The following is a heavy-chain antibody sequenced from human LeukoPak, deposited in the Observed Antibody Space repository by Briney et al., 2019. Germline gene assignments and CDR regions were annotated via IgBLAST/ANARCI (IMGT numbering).Heavy chain of an antibody. D-gene: IGHD5-24*01. CDR3: ARRPRDGYNLFDY. CDR1: GGSISSYY. J-gene: IGHJ4*02. CDR2: IYYSGST. V-gene: IGHV4-59*08. Sequence: PSETLSLTCTVSGGSISSYYWSWIRQPPGKGLEWIGYIYYSGSTNCNPSLKSRVTISVDTSKNQFSLKLSSVTAADTAVYYCARRPRDGYNLFDYWGQGTLVTVSS.